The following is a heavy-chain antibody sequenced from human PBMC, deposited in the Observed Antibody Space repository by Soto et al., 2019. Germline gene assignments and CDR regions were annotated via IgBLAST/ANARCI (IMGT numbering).Heavy chain of an antibody. CDR1: GFTFSSYG. J-gene: IGHJ6*02. V-gene: IGHV3-30*18. CDR2: ISYDGSNK. CDR3: AKGVTADFDYYGMDV. D-gene: IGHD4-4*01. Sequence: QVQLVESGGGVVQPGRSLRLSCAASGFTFSSYGMHWVRQAPGKGLEWVAVISYDGSNKYYADSVKGRFTISRDNSKNTLDLQMNSLRAEDTAVYYCAKGVTADFDYYGMDVWGQGTTVTVSS.